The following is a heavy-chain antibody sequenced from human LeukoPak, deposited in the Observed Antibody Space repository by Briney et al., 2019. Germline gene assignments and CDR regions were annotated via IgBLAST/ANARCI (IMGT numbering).Heavy chain of an antibody. J-gene: IGHJ6*02. D-gene: IGHD7-27*01. V-gene: IGHV3-9*01. Sequence: PGGSLRLSCAASGFTFDDYAMHWGRQAPGKGLEWVSGVNWNSGSVGYADSVKGRFTISRDNAKNSLYLQMNSLRAEDTALYYCAKALGMFDYYYGMDVWGQGTTVTVSS. CDR3: AKALGMFDYYYGMDV. CDR1: GFTFDDYA. CDR2: VNWNSGSV.